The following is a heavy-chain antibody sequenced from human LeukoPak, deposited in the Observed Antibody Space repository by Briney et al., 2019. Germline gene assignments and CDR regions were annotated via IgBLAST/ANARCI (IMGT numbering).Heavy chain of an antibody. CDR3: ARDLSHGPYRYFDY. CDR1: GFTFSSYA. Sequence: PGGSLRLSCAASGFTFSSYAMSWVRQAPGKGLEWVSAISGSGGSTYYADSVKGRFTISRDNAKNSLYLQMNSLRAEDTAVYYCARDLSHGPYRYFDYWGQGTLVTVSS. D-gene: IGHD5-12*01. J-gene: IGHJ4*02. V-gene: IGHV3-23*01. CDR2: ISGSGGST.